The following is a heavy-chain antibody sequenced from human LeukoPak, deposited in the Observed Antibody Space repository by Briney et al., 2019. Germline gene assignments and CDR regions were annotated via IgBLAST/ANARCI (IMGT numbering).Heavy chain of an antibody. J-gene: IGHJ4*02. Sequence: SETLSLTCTVSGGSISSDGYYWNWIRQRPGKGLEWIGSIYYSGSTYYNPSLKSRVTISVDTSKNQFSLKLSSVTAADTAVYYCARGRRYFDWLLSGPPTYFDHWGQGTLVTVSS. CDR1: GGSISSDGYY. CDR3: ARGRRYFDWLLSGPPTYFDH. V-gene: IGHV4-39*07. CDR2: IYYSGST. D-gene: IGHD3-9*01.